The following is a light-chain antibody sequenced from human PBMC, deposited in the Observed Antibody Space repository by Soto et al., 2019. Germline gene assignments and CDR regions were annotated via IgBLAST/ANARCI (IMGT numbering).Light chain of an antibody. V-gene: IGKV1-6*01. Sequence: AIQMTQSPSSLSASVGDRVTITCRASQGIRNDLGWYQQKPGKAPKLLIYATSTLQGGVPSRFSGSGSGTDFTLTIGSLQPEDFATYYCLQDYDYPLTFGGGTKVDIK. J-gene: IGKJ4*02. CDR2: ATS. CDR3: LQDYDYPLT. CDR1: QGIRND.